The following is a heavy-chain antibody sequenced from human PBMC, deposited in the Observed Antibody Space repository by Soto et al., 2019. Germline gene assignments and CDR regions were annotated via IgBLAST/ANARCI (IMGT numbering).Heavy chain of an antibody. D-gene: IGHD6-19*01. CDR3: AREKALASPGWLVP. CDR2: VHTSGST. CDR1: GDSINSCF. Sequence: SETLSLTCTVSGDSINSCFWSWIRQPAGKGLEWIGRVHTSGSTTYNPSLKSRVTMSVDTSKSQFSLKLTSVTAADTAVYYCAREKALASPGWLVPRGQGTLGTVS. J-gene: IGHJ5*02. V-gene: IGHV4-4*07.